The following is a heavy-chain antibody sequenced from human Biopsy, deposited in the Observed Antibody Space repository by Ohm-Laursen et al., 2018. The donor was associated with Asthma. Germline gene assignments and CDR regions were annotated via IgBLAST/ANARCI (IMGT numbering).Heavy chain of an antibody. CDR2: IYYSGRT. J-gene: IGHJ2*01. D-gene: IGHD6-6*01. CDR3: ARAVSSSSYWYFDL. CDR1: GDAMSTSGSY. V-gene: IGHV4-39*02. Sequence: GALSLTCVVSGDAMSTSGSYWGWIRQSPGKGLEWIGSIYYSGRTYYNPSLESRVTISADTSKNHFSLKVTSVTAADTAVYYCARAVSSSSYWYFDLWGRGDLVTVSS.